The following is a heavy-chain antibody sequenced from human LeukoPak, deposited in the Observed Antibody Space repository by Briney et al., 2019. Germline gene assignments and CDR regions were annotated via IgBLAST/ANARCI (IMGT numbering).Heavy chain of an antibody. D-gene: IGHD2-15*01. CDR2: IYYSGST. CDR3: ARSEAAQRMWFDY. Sequence: PSQTLSLTCTVSGGSISSGGYYWSWIRQHPGKGLEWIGYIYYSGSTYYNPSLKSRVTISVDTSKNQFSLKLSSVTAADTAVYYRARSEAAQRMWFDYWGQGTLVTVSS. V-gene: IGHV4-31*03. J-gene: IGHJ4*02. CDR1: GGSISSGGYY.